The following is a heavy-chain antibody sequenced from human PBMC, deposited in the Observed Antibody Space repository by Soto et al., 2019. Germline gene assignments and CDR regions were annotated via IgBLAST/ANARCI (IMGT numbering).Heavy chain of an antibody. V-gene: IGHV1-69*13. CDR2: IIPIFGTA. CDR3: ERGFVVVPAAIMFDP. D-gene: IGHD2-2*02. J-gene: IGHJ5*02. CDR1: GGTFSSYA. Sequence: ASVKVSCKASGGTFSSYAISWVRQAPGQALEWMGGIIPIFGTANYAQKFQGRVTTTADESTSTAYMELSSLRSEDTAVYYCERGFVVVPAAIMFDPWGQGTLVTVSS.